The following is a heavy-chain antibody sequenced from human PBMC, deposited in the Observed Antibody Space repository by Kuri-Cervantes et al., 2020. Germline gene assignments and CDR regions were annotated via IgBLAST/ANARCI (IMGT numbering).Heavy chain of an antibody. J-gene: IGHJ6*03. Sequence: GGSRRLSCKGSGYSFTSYWIGWVRQMPGKGLEWMGIIYPGDSDTRYSPSFQGQVTISADKSISTAYLQWSSLKASDTAMYYCARLDYGDHGSSYYYYYMDVWGKGTTVTDSS. CDR1: GYSFTSYW. CDR2: IYPGDSDT. D-gene: IGHD4-17*01. V-gene: IGHV5-51*01. CDR3: ARLDYGDHGSSYYYYYMDV.